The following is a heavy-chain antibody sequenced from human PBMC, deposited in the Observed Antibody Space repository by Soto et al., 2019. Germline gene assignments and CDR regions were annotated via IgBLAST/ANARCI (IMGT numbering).Heavy chain of an antibody. CDR2: IIPVSGTA. CDR3: ARRPHGVTIFGRGPAGIDV. D-gene: IGHD3-3*01. J-gene: IGHJ6*02. CDR1: GGTLSNYA. Sequence: QVQLVQSGAEVKKPGTSVKVSCRASGGTLSNYAISWLRQAPGQRLEWVGDIIPVSGTAYYAQRLQGRVTIIADESTDTARMELSSLRSEDTAVYFFARRPHGVTIFGRGPAGIDVGGQGTTVTVSS. V-gene: IGHV1-69*01.